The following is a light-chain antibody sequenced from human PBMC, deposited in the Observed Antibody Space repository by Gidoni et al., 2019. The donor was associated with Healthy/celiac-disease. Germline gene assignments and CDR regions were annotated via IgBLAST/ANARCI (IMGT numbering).Light chain of an antibody. CDR2: AAS. V-gene: IGKV1-39*01. CDR3: QQSYSTPPLT. CDR1: QSISSY. J-gene: IGKJ4*01. Sequence: DIQMTQSPSSLSASVGDRVTIPCRASQSISSYLNWYQQKPGKAPKLLIYAASSLQIGVPSRFSGSGSGTDFTLTISSLQPEDFATYYCQQSYSTPPLTFGGGTKVEIK.